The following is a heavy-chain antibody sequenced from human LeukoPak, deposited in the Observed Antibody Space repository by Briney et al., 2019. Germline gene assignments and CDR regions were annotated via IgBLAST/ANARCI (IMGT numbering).Heavy chain of an antibody. J-gene: IGHJ4*02. CDR3: ARGSIVVVIAPDHPYFDY. V-gene: IGHV1-69*01. CDR1: GGTFSSYA. D-gene: IGHD2-21*01. Sequence: SVKVSRKASGGTFSSYAISWVRQAPGQGLEWMGGIIPIFGTANYAQKFQGRVTITADESTSTAYMELSSLRSEDTAVYYCARGSIVVVIAPDHPYFDYWGQGTLVTVSS. CDR2: IIPIFGTA.